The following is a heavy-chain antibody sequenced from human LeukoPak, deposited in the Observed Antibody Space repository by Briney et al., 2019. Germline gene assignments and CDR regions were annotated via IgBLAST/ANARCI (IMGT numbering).Heavy chain of an antibody. D-gene: IGHD4/OR15-4a*01. CDR2: IYSDNT. CDR1: GFTFSDYV. CDR3: ARRAGAYSHPYDY. V-gene: IGHV3-53*01. J-gene: IGHJ4*02. Sequence: GESLRLSCAASGFTFSDYVMIWVRQAPGKGLEWVSFIYSDNTHYSDSVKGRFTISRDNSKNTLYLQMNSLRAEDTAVYYCARRAGAYSHPYDYWGQGTLVTVSS.